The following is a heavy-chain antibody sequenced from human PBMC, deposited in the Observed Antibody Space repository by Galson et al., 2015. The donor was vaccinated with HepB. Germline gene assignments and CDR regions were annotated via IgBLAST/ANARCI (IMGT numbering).Heavy chain of an antibody. CDR1: SGSISSSSYY. Sequence: LSLTCTVSSGSISSSSYYWGWIRQPPGNGLEWIGSVYSNGSPYYNPSLESRFTISIDTSKNQFSLKLSSVTAADTAKYYCTRHLERCVSASCYKPHDAFDIWGQGTVVTVSS. CDR2: VYSNGSP. D-gene: IGHD2-2*02. J-gene: IGHJ3*02. CDR3: TRHLERCVSASCYKPHDAFDI. V-gene: IGHV4-39*01.